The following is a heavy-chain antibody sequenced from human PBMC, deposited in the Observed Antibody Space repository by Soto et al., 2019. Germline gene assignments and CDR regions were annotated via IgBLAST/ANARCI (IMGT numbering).Heavy chain of an antibody. D-gene: IGHD2-21*02. V-gene: IGHV3-7*03. Sequence: PEGSLRLSCAASGFTFSSFWMTWVRQAPGMGLEWVANIKQDGREKNYVESVKGRFTISRDNAKSSLYLQMNSLRVEDTALYYCVNLRHGGDCPDYWDQGTPVTVS. CDR1: GFTFSSFW. CDR3: VNLRHGGDCPDY. J-gene: IGHJ4*02. CDR2: IKQDGREK.